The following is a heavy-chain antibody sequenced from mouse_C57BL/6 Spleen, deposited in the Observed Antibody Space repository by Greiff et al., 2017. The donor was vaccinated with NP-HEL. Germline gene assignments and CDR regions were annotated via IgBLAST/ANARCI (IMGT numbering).Heavy chain of an antibody. Sequence: DVMLVESGGGLVKPGGSLKLSCAASGFTFSDYGMHWVRQAPEKGLEWVAYISSGSSTIYYADTVKGRFTISRDSAKNTLFLQMTSLRSEDTAMYYCAREDLGPDYWGQGTTLTVSS. CDR1: GFTFSDYG. CDR2: ISSGSSTI. J-gene: IGHJ2*01. V-gene: IGHV5-17*01. CDR3: AREDLGPDY.